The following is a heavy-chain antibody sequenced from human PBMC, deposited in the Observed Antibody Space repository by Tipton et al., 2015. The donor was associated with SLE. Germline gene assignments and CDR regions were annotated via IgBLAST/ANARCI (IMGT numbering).Heavy chain of an antibody. CDR3: ARGGPSSGTTGIRGYHYYYGMDV. CDR1: GFTFSSYA. V-gene: IGHV3-23*01. J-gene: IGHJ6*02. Sequence: SLRLSCADSGFTFSSYAMSWVRQAPGEGLEWVSAISGSGGSTYYADSVKGRFTISRDNAKNSLYLQMNSLRAEDTAVYYCARGGPSSGTTGIRGYHYYYGMDVWGQGTTVTVSS. CDR2: ISGSGGST. D-gene: IGHD1-1*01.